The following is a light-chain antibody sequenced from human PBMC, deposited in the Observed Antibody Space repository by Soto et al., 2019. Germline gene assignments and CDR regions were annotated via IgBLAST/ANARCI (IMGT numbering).Light chain of an antibody. Sequence: DIQMTQSPSSLSASVGDRVTITCRASQGISNYLAWYQQRPGKVPKLLIYAASTSQSGVPSRFSGSESGTDFTLTISSLQTEDAATYFCQNYNSAPWTFGQGTKVEIK. CDR1: QGISNY. CDR3: QNYNSAPWT. CDR2: AAS. V-gene: IGKV1-27*01. J-gene: IGKJ1*01.